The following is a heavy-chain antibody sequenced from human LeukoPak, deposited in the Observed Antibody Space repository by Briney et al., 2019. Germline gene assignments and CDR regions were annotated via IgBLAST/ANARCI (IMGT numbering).Heavy chain of an antibody. V-gene: IGHV3-23*01. D-gene: IGHD4-17*01. CDR1: GFTFSSYA. Sequence: GGSLRLSCAASGFTFSSYAMSWVRQAPGKGLEWVSAISYSGGSTHYADSVKGRFTISRDNSKDALYLQMNSLGAEDTAVYYCAKRPTVNLDYWGQGTLVTVSS. J-gene: IGHJ4*02. CDR3: AKRPTVNLDY. CDR2: ISYSGGST.